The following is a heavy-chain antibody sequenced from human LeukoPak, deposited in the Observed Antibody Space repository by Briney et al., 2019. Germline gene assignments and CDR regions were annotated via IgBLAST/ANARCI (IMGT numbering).Heavy chain of an antibody. CDR2: ISAYNGNT. D-gene: IGHD5-12*01. CDR1: GYTFIRYG. V-gene: IGHV1-18*01. CDR3: ARGRGYGNGGRYFDY. J-gene: IGHJ4*02. Sequence: ASVQVSCQASGYTFIRYGIRWVRQAPGQGLEWMGLISAYNGNTNYAQKLQGRVTMTTDTSTSTAYMELRSLRSDGTAVYYCARGRGYGNGGRYFDYWGQGTLVTVSS.